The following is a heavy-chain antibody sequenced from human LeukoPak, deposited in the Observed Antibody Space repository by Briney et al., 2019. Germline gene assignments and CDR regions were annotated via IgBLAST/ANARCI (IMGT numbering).Heavy chain of an antibody. J-gene: IGHJ4*02. CDR3: ARGNSSGWYSEYYFDY. CDR1: GGSISSGGYY. D-gene: IGHD6-19*01. Sequence: SQTLSLTCTVSGGSISSGGYYWSWIRQHPGKGLEWIVYIYYSGSTYYNPSLKSRVTISVDTSKNQFSLKLSSVTAADTAVYYCARGNSSGWYSEYYFDYWGQGTLVTVSS. CDR2: IYYSGST. V-gene: IGHV4-31*03.